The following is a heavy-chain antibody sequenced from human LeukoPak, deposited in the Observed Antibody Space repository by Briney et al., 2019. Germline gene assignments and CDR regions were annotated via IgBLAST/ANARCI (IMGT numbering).Heavy chain of an antibody. V-gene: IGHV3-23*01. J-gene: IGHJ4*02. CDR1: RFTFSSYV. Sequence: GVLRLSYAASRFTFSSYVMTWVRQAPGKGLEWVSGISDSGGNTYYADSVKGRFTISRDNSKNTLYLQMNSLRAEDTAVYYCAKGAYYDILTGSFDYWGQGTLVTVSS. D-gene: IGHD3-9*01. CDR3: AKGAYYDILTGSFDY. CDR2: ISDSGGNT.